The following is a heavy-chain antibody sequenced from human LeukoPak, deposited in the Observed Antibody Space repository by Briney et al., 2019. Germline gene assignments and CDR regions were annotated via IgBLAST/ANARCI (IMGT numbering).Heavy chain of an antibody. D-gene: IGHD2-15*01. CDR1: GFTFSSYA. CDR2: ISGSGGST. V-gene: IGHV3-23*01. Sequence: GGSLRLSCAASGFTFSSYAMSWVRQAPGKGLEWVSAISGSGGSTNYADSVKGRFTISRDNSKNTLYLQMNSLRAEDTAVYYCAKDQEGRGLPLDYWGQGTLVTVSS. J-gene: IGHJ4*02. CDR3: AKDQEGRGLPLDY.